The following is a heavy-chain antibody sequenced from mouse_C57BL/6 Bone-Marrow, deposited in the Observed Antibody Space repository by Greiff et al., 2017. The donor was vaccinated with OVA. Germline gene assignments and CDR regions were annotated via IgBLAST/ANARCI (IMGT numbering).Heavy chain of an antibody. V-gene: IGHV5-4*01. CDR1: GFTFSSYA. CDR2: ISDGGSYT. CDR3: ARDDYDLYYFDY. D-gene: IGHD2-4*01. Sequence: DVQLVESGGGLVKPGGSLKLSCAASGFTFSSYAMSWVRQTPEKRLEWVATISDGGSYTYYPDNVKGRFTISRDNAKNNLYLQMSHLKSEDTAMYYCARDDYDLYYFDYWGQGTTLTVSS. J-gene: IGHJ2*01.